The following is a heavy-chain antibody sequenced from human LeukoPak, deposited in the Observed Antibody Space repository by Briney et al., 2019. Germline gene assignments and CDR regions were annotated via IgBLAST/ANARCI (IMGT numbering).Heavy chain of an antibody. Sequence: PSETLSLTCVVSGASVSSSHWNWIRQLPGKRLEWIGCLSCTGKTDYNPSLTSRVTISLDTSKNQVSLKLRSVTAADTAVYYCSEGYFEPFAHWGQGILVTVSS. V-gene: IGHV4-59*02. CDR2: LSCTGKT. D-gene: IGHD2/OR15-2a*01. CDR1: GASVSSSH. CDR3: SEGYFEPFAH. J-gene: IGHJ4*02.